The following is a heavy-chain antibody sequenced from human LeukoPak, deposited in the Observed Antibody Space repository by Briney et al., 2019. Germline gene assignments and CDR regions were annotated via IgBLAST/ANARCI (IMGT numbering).Heavy chain of an antibody. CDR1: GFTFSSYW. Sequence: PGGSLRLSCAASGFTFSSYWMHWVRQAPGKGLVWVSRINSDGSSTSYADSVKGRFTISRDNAKNTLYLQMNSLRAEDTAVYYCARDRPDYYDSSGIRPLDYWGQGTLVTASS. V-gene: IGHV3-74*01. D-gene: IGHD3-22*01. CDR3: ARDRPDYYDSSGIRPLDY. CDR2: INSDGSST. J-gene: IGHJ4*02.